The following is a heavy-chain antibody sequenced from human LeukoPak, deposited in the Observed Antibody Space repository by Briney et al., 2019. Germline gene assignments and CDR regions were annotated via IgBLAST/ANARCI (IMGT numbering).Heavy chain of an antibody. CDR1: GFTFEDYG. CDR2: INWNGGST. CDR3: ARRYCSSTSCYSGLFDP. D-gene: IGHD2-2*01. Sequence: PGGSLRLSCAASGFTFEDYGMTWVRQAPGKGLEWVSGINWNGGSTGYADSVKGRFTISRDNAKNSLCLQMNSLRVEDTALYHCARRYCSSTSCYSGLFDPWGQGTLVTVSS. V-gene: IGHV3-20*01. J-gene: IGHJ5*02.